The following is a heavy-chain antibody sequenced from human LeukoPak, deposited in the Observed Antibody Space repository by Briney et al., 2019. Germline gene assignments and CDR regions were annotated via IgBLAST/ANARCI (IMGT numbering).Heavy chain of an antibody. Sequence: SVKVSCKASGGTFSSYAISWVRQAPGQGLEWMGRIIPTLGIANYAQKFQGRVTITADKSTSTAYMELSSLRSEDTAVYYCARGAWDYYYDSSGYPYAGSWIDYWGQGTLVTVSS. J-gene: IGHJ4*02. CDR1: GGTFSSYA. D-gene: IGHD3-22*01. CDR2: IIPTLGIA. V-gene: IGHV1-69*04. CDR3: ARGAWDYYYDSSGYPYAGSWIDY.